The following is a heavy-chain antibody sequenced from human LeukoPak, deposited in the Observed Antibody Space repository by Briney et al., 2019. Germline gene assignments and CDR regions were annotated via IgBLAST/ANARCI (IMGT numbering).Heavy chain of an antibody. CDR1: GLTFSSYG. V-gene: IGHV4-39*07. CDR3: ARVSREGARRSYYYMDV. D-gene: IGHD1-26*01. J-gene: IGHJ6*03. CDR2: ISYGGDS. Sequence: PGGSLRLSCAASGLTFSSYGMSWVRQSPGRGLEWIGSISYGGDSYYNPSLKSRVTISLDTSKSQFSLRLSSVTAADTAVYYCARVSREGARRSYYYMDVWGKGTTVTVSS.